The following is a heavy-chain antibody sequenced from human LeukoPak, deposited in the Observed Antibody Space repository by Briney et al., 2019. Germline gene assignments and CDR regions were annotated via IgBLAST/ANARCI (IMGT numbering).Heavy chain of an antibody. CDR2: IIPIFGTA. D-gene: IGHD2-15*01. V-gene: IGHV1-69*06. J-gene: IGHJ4*02. CDR3: ARELAAFYFDY. Sequence: ASVKVSCKASGGTFSSYAISWVRQAPGQGLEWMGGIIPIFGTANYAQKFQGRVTITADKSTGTAYMELSSLRSEDTAVYYCARELAAFYFDYWGQGTLVTVSS. CDR1: GGTFSSYA.